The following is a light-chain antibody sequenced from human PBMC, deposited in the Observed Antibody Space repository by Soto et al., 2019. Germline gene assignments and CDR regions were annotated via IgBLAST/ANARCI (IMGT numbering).Light chain of an antibody. CDR2: GNS. V-gene: IGLV1-40*01. J-gene: IGLJ3*02. Sequence: QSVLTQPLSVSGAPGQRVTISCTGSSSNIGAGHALHWYQHLPGAAPKLLMYGNSDRPSGVPDRFSGSKSGTSASLAITGLQPEDEADYYCQSYDDSLSGWVFGGGTKLTVL. CDR3: QSYDDSLSGWV. CDR1: SSNIGAGHA.